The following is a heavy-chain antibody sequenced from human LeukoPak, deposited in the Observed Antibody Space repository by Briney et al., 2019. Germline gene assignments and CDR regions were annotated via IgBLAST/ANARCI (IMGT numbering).Heavy chain of an antibody. CDR1: GFTFSSYA. Sequence: GGSLRLSCAASGFTFSSYAMHWVRQAPGKGLEWVAVISYDGSNKYYADSVKGRFTNSRDNSKNTLYLQMNSLRAEDTAVYYCARDTYYYDKAVDYWGQGTLVTVSS. D-gene: IGHD3-22*01. CDR3: ARDTYYYDKAVDY. V-gene: IGHV3-30-3*01. J-gene: IGHJ4*02. CDR2: ISYDGSNK.